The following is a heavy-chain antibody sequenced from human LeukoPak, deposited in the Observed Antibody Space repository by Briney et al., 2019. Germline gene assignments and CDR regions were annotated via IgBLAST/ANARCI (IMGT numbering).Heavy chain of an antibody. Sequence: SETLSLTCTVSGGSISSSSYYWCWIRQPPGKGLEWIGSIYYSGSTYYNPSLKSRVAISVDTSKNQFSLKLSSVTAADTAVYYCARHRSVYSSSPVDYWGQGTLVTVSS. CDR1: GGSISSSSYY. D-gene: IGHD6-13*01. CDR2: IYYSGST. J-gene: IGHJ4*02. V-gene: IGHV4-39*01. CDR3: ARHRSVYSSSPVDY.